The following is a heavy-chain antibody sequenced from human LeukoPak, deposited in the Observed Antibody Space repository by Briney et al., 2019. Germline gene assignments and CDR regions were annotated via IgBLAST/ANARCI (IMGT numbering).Heavy chain of an antibody. CDR1: GYTFTSYG. CDR3: ARYLGITGTTEPCDY. V-gene: IGHV1-18*01. D-gene: IGHD1-7*01. J-gene: IGHJ4*02. Sequence: ASVKVSCKASGYTFTSYGISWVRQAPGQGLEWMGWISAYNGNTNYAQKLQGRVTMTTDTSTSTAYMELRSLRSDDTAVYYCARYLGITGTTEPCDYWGQGTLVTVSS. CDR2: ISAYNGNT.